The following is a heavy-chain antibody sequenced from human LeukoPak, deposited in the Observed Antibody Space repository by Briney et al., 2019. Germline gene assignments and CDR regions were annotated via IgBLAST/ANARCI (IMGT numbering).Heavy chain of an antibody. CDR3: PSQWYYYDSSGLDAFDI. Sequence: SETMSLTCTVSGGSISKSSYYWGWIRQPPGKGLEWIGSIYYSGSAYYNPSLKSRVTISVDTSKSQLSLKLSSVTAADTAMYYCPSQWYYYDSSGLDAFDIWGQGTMVTVSS. V-gene: IGHV4-39*01. J-gene: IGHJ3*02. CDR1: GGSISKSSYY. D-gene: IGHD3-22*01. CDR2: IYYSGSA.